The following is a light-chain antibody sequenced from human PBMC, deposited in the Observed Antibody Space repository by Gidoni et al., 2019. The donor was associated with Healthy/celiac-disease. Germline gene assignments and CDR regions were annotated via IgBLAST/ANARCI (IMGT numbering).Light chain of an antibody. J-gene: IGKJ2*04. V-gene: IGKV4-1*01. CDR3: QQYYSTPSDGS. CDR2: WAS. CDR1: QSVLYSSNNKNY. Sequence: DIVMTQSPDSLAVSLGERATINCKSSQSVLYSSNNKNYLAWYQQKPGQPPKLLIYWASTRESGVPDRFSGSGSGTDFTLTISSLQAEDVAVYYCQQYYSTPSDGSFGQGTKLEIK.